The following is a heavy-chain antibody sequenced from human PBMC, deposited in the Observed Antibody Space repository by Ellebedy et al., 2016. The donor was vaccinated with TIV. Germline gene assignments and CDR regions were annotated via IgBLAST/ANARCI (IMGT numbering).Heavy chain of an antibody. CDR3: ARERTVTTSREDAFDI. Sequence: GESLKISCAASGFTFSSYWMSWVRQAPGKGLEWVANIKQDGSEKYYVDSVKGRFTISRDNAKNSLYLQMNSLRSEDTAVYYCARERTVTTSREDAFDIWGQGTMVTVSS. D-gene: IGHD4-17*01. J-gene: IGHJ3*02. CDR1: GFTFSSYW. V-gene: IGHV3-7*03. CDR2: IKQDGSEK.